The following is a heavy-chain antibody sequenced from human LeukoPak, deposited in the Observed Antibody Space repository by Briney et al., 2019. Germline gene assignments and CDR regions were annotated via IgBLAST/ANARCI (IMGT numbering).Heavy chain of an antibody. D-gene: IGHD3-16*02. CDR1: GFTVSSSY. V-gene: IGHV3-66*02. CDR2: IHSGGST. J-gene: IGHJ4*02. CDR3: ARGGYDYVWGSYLVSY. Sequence: GGSLRLSCAASGFTVSSSYMSWVRQAPGKGLEWVSVIHSGGSTYYADSVKGRFTISRDNSKNTLYLQMNSLRAEDTAVYYCARGGYDYVWGSYLVSYWGQGTLVTVSS.